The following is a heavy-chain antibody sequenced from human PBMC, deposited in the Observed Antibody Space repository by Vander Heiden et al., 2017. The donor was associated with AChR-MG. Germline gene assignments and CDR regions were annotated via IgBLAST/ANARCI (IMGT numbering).Heavy chain of an antibody. Sequence: EVQLVESGGGLVQPGGSLRLSCAASGFTFSSYWMSWVRQAPRKGLEWVANIKQDGSEKYYVDSVKGRFTISRDNAKNSLYLQMNSLRAEDTAVYYCARDENGYLNAFDIWGQGTMVTVSS. J-gene: IGHJ3*02. CDR1: GFTFSSYW. CDR2: IKQDGSEK. D-gene: IGHD5-12*01. CDR3: ARDENGYLNAFDI. V-gene: IGHV3-7*01.